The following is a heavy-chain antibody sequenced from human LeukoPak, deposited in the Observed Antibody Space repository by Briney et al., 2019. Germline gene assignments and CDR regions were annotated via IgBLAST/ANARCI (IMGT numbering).Heavy chain of an antibody. D-gene: IGHD3-10*01. CDR1: GITFSSYT. CDR3: ARDGSYLHAFDI. V-gene: IGHV3-21*01. Sequence: GGSLRLSYAASGITFSSYTMNWVRQAPGKGLEWVSSISSSSSYIFYADSVKGRFTISRDNAKNSLYLQMNSLRAEDTAVYYCARDGSYLHAFDIWGQGTMVTVSS. J-gene: IGHJ3*02. CDR2: ISSSSSYI.